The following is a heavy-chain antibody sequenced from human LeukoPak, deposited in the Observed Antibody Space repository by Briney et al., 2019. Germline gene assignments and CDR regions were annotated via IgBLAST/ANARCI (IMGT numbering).Heavy chain of an antibody. V-gene: IGHV3-7*01. D-gene: IGHD4-23*01. Sequence: GGSLRLSCAASGFTFSSYWMSWVRQAPGKGLEWVANIKQDGSEKYYVDSVKGRFTISRDNAKNSLYLQMNSLRAEDTAVYYCAKYGGDLGVAFDNWGQGTLVTVSS. CDR3: AKYGGDLGVAFDN. CDR2: IKQDGSEK. J-gene: IGHJ4*02. CDR1: GFTFSSYW.